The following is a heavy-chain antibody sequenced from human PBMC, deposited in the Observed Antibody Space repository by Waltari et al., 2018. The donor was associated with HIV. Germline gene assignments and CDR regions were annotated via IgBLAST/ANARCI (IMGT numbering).Heavy chain of an antibody. CDR3: ARGPPFDF. V-gene: IGHV3-48*03. Sequence: EVQLGESGGGLVQPGRSLRLSCAASGLPFSSFEMNWVRQAPGKGLEWVSYISSSGSTIYDADSVKGRFTISRDNAKSSLYLQMNSLRAEDTALYYCARGPPFDFWGHGTLVTVSS. CDR1: GLPFSSFE. J-gene: IGHJ4*01. CDR2: ISSSGSTI.